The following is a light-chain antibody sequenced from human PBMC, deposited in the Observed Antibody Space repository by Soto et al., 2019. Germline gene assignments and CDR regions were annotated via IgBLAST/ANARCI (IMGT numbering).Light chain of an antibody. Sequence: EIVLTQSPGTLSLSPGERATLSCRASQSVSSYLAWYQQKPGQAPRLLIYNASNRATGIPARFSGSESGTDFTLTISSLGPEDFAIYYCQQRSNWPPAFGQGTRLEIK. J-gene: IGKJ5*01. CDR3: QQRSNWPPA. V-gene: IGKV3-11*01. CDR2: NAS. CDR1: QSVSSY.